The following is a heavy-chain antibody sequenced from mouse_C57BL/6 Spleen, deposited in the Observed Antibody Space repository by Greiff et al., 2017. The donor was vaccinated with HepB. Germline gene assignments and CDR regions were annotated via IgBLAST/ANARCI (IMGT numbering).Heavy chain of an antibody. CDR2: ISDGGSYT. D-gene: IGHD2-3*01. CDR3: ARGLDGYYLGY. V-gene: IGHV5-4*01. CDR1: GFTFSSYA. J-gene: IGHJ2*01. Sequence: EVQVLESGGGLVKPGGSLKLSCAASGFTFSSYAMSWVRQTPEKRLEWVATISDGGSYTYYPDNVKGRFTISRDNAKNNLYLQMSHLKSEDTAMYYCARGLDGYYLGYWGQGTTLTVSS.